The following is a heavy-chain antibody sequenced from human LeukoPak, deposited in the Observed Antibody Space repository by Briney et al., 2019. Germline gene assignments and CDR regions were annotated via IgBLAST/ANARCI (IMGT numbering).Heavy chain of an antibody. J-gene: IGHJ6*02. CDR1: GFTFSSYA. V-gene: IGHV3-23*01. CDR2: ISGSANAT. Sequence: PGGSLRLSCAASGFTFSSYAMSWVRQAPGKGLECISVISGSANATYYADSVMGRFTISRDSSKNTLFLQMNNLRAEDTAVYYCTTPGEYIAGAGTAYYYYGMGVWGQGTTVAVSS. CDR3: TTPGEYIAGAGTAYYYYGMGV. D-gene: IGHD6-19*01.